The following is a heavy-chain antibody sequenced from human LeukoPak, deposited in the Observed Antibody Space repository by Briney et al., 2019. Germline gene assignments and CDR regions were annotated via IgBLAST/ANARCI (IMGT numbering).Heavy chain of an antibody. CDR3: ATSGGSYWC. CDR2: ISGSGGYT. V-gene: IGHV3-23*01. Sequence: GGSLRLSCAASGFTFSSYAMSWVAQAPGKGLEWVSAISGSGGYTYYADSVKGRFTISRDNSKNPLYLQMNSLRAEDTAVYYCATSGGSYWCWGQGTLVTVSS. CDR1: GFTFSSYA. J-gene: IGHJ4*02. D-gene: IGHD1-26*01.